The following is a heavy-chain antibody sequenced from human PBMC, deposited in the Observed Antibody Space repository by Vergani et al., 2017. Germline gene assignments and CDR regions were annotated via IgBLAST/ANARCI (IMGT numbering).Heavy chain of an antibody. CDR2: IKADGGGT. CDR3: ARHSSGYS. J-gene: IGHJ5*02. V-gene: IGHV3-7*01. CDR1: GFMFTSNW. Sequence: EDHLVEFGGGLVQPGESLRLSCTAAGFMFTSNWMSWVRQAPGKGLEWVANIKADGGGTYYADSVKGRFTISRDNAKNLLYLQMNSLRGDDTAIYYCARHSSGYSWGQGTLVTVSS. D-gene: IGHD3-22*01.